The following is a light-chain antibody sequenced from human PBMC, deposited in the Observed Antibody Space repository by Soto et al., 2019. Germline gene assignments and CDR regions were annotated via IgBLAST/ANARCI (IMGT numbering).Light chain of an antibody. V-gene: IGKV1-5*01. J-gene: IGKJ4*01. CDR3: QQTKSYPST. CDR1: QTISSW. CDR2: AAS. Sequence: IHITQSPSTLSGSVGDRFTIACRASQTISSWLAWYQQKPGKAPKLLIYAASSLQSGVPSGFSGSGFGTDFTLTISSLRAEDFAIYFCQQTKSYPSTFGGGTKVDI.